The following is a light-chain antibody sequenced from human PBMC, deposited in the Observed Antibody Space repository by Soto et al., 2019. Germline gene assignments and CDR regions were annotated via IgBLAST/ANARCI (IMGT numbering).Light chain of an antibody. J-gene: IGKJ1*01. CDR1: QSLVHSDGNTY. V-gene: IGKV2-30*02. CDR3: MQATHWPFT. Sequence: DVVMTQSPLSLPVTLGQPASISCRSSQSLVHSDGNTYLSWFQQRPGQSPRRLIYKVSDRDSGVPDRFSGSGSGTDFTLKISRVEAEDVGVCYCMQATHWPFTFGQATKVDIK. CDR2: KVS.